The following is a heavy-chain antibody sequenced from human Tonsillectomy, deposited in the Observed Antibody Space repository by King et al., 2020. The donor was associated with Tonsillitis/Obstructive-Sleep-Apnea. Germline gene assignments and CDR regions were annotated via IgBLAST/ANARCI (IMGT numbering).Heavy chain of an antibody. J-gene: IGHJ4*02. CDR2: IIPIFGTA. Sequence: VQLVESGAEVKKPGSSVKVSCKASGGTFSSNGISWVRQAPVQGLEWMGGIIPIFGTANYAQKFQGRVTITADESTSTAYMELSSLRSEDTAVYYCARQVRDGYNYGLFDYWGQGTLVTVSS. CDR1: GGTFSSNG. CDR3: ARQVRDGYNYGLFDY. D-gene: IGHD5-24*01. V-gene: IGHV1-69*01.